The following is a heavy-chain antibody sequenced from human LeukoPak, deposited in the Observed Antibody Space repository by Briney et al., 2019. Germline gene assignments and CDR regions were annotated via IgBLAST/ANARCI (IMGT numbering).Heavy chain of an antibody. Sequence: GASVKVSCKASGGTFSSYTISWVRQAPGQGLEWMGGIIPIFGTANYAQKFQGRVTITTDESTSTAYMELSSLRSEDTAVHYCAIVTFYYDSSGYPNWFDPWGQGTLVTVSS. J-gene: IGHJ5*02. CDR2: IIPIFGTA. CDR1: GGTFSSYT. D-gene: IGHD3-22*01. CDR3: AIVTFYYDSSGYPNWFDP. V-gene: IGHV1-69*05.